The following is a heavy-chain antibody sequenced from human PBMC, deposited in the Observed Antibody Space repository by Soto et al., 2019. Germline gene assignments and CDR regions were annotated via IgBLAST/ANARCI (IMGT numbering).Heavy chain of an antibody. V-gene: IGHV3-21*01. CDR3: ARLAVVGPAAIPLGYYYYGMDV. J-gene: IGHJ6*02. CDR2: ISSSSSYI. D-gene: IGHD2-2*02. Sequence: EVQLVESGGGLVKPGGSLRLSCAASGFTFSSYSMNWVRQAPGKGLEWVSSISSSSSYIYYADSVKGRFTISRDNAKNSLYLQMNSLRAEDTAVYYCARLAVVGPAAIPLGYYYYGMDVWGQGTTVTVSS. CDR1: GFTFSSYS.